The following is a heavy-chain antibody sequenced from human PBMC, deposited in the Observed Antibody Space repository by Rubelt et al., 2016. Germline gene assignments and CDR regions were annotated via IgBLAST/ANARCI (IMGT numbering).Heavy chain of an antibody. V-gene: IGHV4-34*10. J-gene: IGHJ5*02. CDR1: GGSFSNYY. CDR2: INKSGNT. Sequence: QLLLQESGPGLVKPSETLSLTCGVYGGSFSNYYWTWIRQPPGKGLEWIGDINKSGNTDYNPSLKSRVTISVDTSTNQFSLKLGSGTAAETAGYYGARGSVVPAAMYVWSWFDPWGQGTLVTVSS. D-gene: IGHD2-2*01. CDR3: ARGSVVPAAMYVWSWFDP.